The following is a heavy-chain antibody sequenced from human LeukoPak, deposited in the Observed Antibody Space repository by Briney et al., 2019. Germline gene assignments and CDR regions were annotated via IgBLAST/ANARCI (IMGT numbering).Heavy chain of an antibody. CDR3: ARKGLGGELGGFDL. CDR2: TNRNGGIT. CDR1: GFTFGDYG. V-gene: IGHV3-20*01. J-gene: IGHJ5*02. D-gene: IGHD1-7*01. Sequence: GGSLRLSCAGSGFTFGDYGMSWVRQAPGKGVGGVSGTNRNGGITVYADSVKGRFTISRDNAKNSLYLQMNSLRAGDSALYHCARKGLGGELGGFDLWGQGTLVTVSS.